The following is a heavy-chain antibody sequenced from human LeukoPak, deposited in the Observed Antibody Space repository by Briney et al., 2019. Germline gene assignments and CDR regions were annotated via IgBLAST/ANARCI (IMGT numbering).Heavy chain of an antibody. V-gene: IGHV3-53*01. CDR1: GLTVSSNY. J-gene: IGHJ3*02. D-gene: IGHD3-10*01. CDR3: ARTHVIIYAFDI. Sequence: GGSLRLSCAASGLTVSSNYMSWVRQAPGKGLEWVSVIYSGGSTYYADSVKGRFTISRDNSKNTLYLQMNSLRAEDTAVYYCARTHVIIYAFDIWGQGTMVTVSS. CDR2: IYSGGST.